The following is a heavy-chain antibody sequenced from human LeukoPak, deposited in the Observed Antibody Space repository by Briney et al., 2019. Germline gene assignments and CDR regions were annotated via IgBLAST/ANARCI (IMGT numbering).Heavy chain of an antibody. CDR3: AGEDYFDSSGYASWRFDI. J-gene: IGHJ3*02. Sequence: SETLSLTCTVSGGSISGYSWTWIRQPPEKGLEWIGHIYYSGNTIYNPSLKSRVTISVDTSKNQFSLKLTSVTTADTAVYYCAGEDYFDSSGYASWRFDIWGQGTMVTVSS. V-gene: IGHV4-59*01. D-gene: IGHD3-22*01. CDR2: IYYSGNT. CDR1: GGSISGYS.